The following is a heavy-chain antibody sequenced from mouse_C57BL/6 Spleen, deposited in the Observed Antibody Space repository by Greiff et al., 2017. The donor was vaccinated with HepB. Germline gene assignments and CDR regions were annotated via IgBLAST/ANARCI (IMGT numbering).Heavy chain of an antibody. J-gene: IGHJ2*01. CDR2: IDPENGDT. CDR1: GFNIKDDY. V-gene: IGHV14-4*01. CDR3: TTNGYYVYYFDY. Sequence: EVQLQQSGAELVRPGASVKLSCTASGFNIKDDYMHWVKQRPEQGLEWIGWIDPENGDTEYASKFQGKATITADTSSNTAYLQLSSLTSEDTAVYHCTTNGYYVYYFDYWGQGTTLTVSS. D-gene: IGHD2-3*01.